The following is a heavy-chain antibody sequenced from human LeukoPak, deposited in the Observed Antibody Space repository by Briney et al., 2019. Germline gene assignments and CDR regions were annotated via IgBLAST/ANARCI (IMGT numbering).Heavy chain of an antibody. D-gene: IGHD3-3*01. CDR1: GGSISSGSYY. V-gene: IGHV4-61*02. J-gene: IGHJ6*03. CDR2: IYTSGST. CDR3: ARGLRITISYYYYYLDV. Sequence: SQTLSLTCTVSGGSISSGSYYWSWIRQPAGKGLEWIGRIYTSGSTNYNPSLKRRVTISVDTSKNQFSLKLSSVTAADTAVYYCARGLRITISYYYYYLDVWGKGTTVTVSS.